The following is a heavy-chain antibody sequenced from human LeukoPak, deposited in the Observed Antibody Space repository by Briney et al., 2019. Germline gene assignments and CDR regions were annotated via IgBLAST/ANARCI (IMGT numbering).Heavy chain of an antibody. CDR3: ASARRAEYFQH. V-gene: IGHV3-74*01. CDR2: INSDGSST. J-gene: IGHJ1*01. Sequence: GGSLRLSCAASGFTFSSYWMHWVRHAPGKGLVWVSRINSDGSSTSHADSVKGRFTISRDNAKNTLHLQMNSLRAEDTAVYYCASARRAEYFQHWGQGTLVTVSS. CDR1: GFTFSSYW.